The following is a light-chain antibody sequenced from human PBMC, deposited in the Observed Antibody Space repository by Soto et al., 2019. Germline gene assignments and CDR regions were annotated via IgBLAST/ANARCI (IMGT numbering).Light chain of an antibody. CDR1: QSVSSN. CDR3: QQYNNWAPWT. J-gene: IGKJ1*01. Sequence: EIVMTQSPGTLSVSPGERATLSCRASQSVSSNLAWYRQKPGQAPRLLIYGASTTATGIPARFSGSGYGTEFTITIRSLQSEDFAVYYCQQYNNWAPWTFGQGTKVEMK. CDR2: GAS. V-gene: IGKV3-15*01.